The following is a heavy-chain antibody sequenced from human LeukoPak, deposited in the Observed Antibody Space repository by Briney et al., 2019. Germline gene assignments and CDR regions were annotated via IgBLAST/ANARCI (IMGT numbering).Heavy chain of an antibody. CDR3: ARDPYSGNYGDYYYYYMDV. D-gene: IGHD1-26*01. J-gene: IGHJ6*03. V-gene: IGHV3-21*01. Sequence: GGSLRLSCAASGFTFSSYSMSWVRQAPGKGLEWVSSITSSSSYIYYADSVKGRFTISRDNAKSSLYLQMNSLRDEDTAVYYCARDPYSGNYGDYYYYYMDVWGKGTTVTISS. CDR2: ITSSSSYI. CDR1: GFTFSSYS.